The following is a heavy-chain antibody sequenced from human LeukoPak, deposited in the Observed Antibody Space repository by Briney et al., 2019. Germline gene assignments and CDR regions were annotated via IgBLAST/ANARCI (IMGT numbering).Heavy chain of an antibody. CDR3: ARNREYSRSSGTEFDP. Sequence: PGESLKISCKGSGYTFTNYWIAWVRQMPGKGLECMGIIYPANSDTRYSPSFQGQVTISVDKSISTAYLQWSSLKASDTAMYYCARNREYSRSSGTEFDPWGQGTLVAVSS. V-gene: IGHV5-51*01. CDR1: GYTFTNYW. D-gene: IGHD6-6*01. J-gene: IGHJ5*02. CDR2: IYPANSDT.